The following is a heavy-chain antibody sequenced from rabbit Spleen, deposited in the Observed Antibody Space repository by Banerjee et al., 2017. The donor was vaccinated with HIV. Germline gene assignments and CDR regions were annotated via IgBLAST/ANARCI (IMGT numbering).Heavy chain of an antibody. D-gene: IGHD2-1*01. J-gene: IGHJ3*01. CDR2: IAGSSSGFT. V-gene: IGHV1S40*01. CDR3: ARDFDF. CDR1: GFSFSTSDY. Sequence: QSLEESGGDLVKPGASLTLTCTASGFSFSTSDYMCWVRQAPGKGLEWISCIAGSSSGFTYSATWAKGRFTCSKTSSTTVTLQMTSLTVADTATYFCARDFDFWGQGTLVTVS.